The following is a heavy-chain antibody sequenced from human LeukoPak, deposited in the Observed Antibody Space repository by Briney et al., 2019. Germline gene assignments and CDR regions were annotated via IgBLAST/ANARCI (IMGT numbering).Heavy chain of an antibody. CDR3: ARESHYSNYYYYYMDV. Sequence: PSETLSLTCTVSGGSISSYYWSWIRQPPGKGLEYIGYIYYSGSTNYNPSLKSRVTISVDTSKNQFSLKLSSVTAADTAVYYCARESHYSNYYYYYMDVWGKGTRSPSP. J-gene: IGHJ6*03. V-gene: IGHV4-59*01. CDR2: IYYSGST. CDR1: GGSISSYY. D-gene: IGHD4-11*01.